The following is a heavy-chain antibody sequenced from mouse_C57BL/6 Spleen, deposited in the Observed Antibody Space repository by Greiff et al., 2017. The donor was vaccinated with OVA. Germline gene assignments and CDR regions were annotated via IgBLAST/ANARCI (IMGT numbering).Heavy chain of an antibody. CDR3: AREYAGCDY. J-gene: IGHJ2*01. CDR1: GFTFSDFY. Sequence: EVQLVESGGGLVQSGRSLRLSCATSGFTFSDFYMEWVRQAPGKGLEWIAASRNKANDYTTEYSASVKGRFIVSRDTSQSILYLQMNALGAEDTAIYYCAREYAGCDYWGQGTTLTVSS. CDR2: SRNKANDYTT. V-gene: IGHV7-1*01. D-gene: IGHD2-14*01.